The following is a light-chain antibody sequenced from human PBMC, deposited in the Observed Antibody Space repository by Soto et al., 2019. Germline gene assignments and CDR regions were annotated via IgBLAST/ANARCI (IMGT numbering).Light chain of an antibody. V-gene: IGKV3-20*01. CDR3: QQYDSSPRT. Sequence: EIVMTQSPVTLSVSPGERATLSCRASQSVSSNLAWYQQKPGQAPRLLISGASSRAADIPDRFSGSGSGTDFTLTINRLEPEDFAVYYCQQYDSSPRTFGQGTKVDIK. CDR2: GAS. CDR1: QSVSSN. J-gene: IGKJ1*01.